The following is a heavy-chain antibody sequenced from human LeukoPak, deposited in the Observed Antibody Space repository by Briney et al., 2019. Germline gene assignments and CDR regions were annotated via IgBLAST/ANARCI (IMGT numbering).Heavy chain of an antibody. D-gene: IGHD6-6*01. CDR3: TRLIGSSGRDSYY. V-gene: IGHV3-73*01. J-gene: IGHJ4*02. CDR2: IRSKANSYAT. CDR1: GFTFSGSA. Sequence: GGSLRLSCAASGFTFSGSAMHWVHQASGKGLEWVGRIRSKANSYATAYAASVKGRFTTSRDDSKNTAYLQMNSLKTEDTAVYYCTRLIGSSGRDSYYWGQGTLVTVSS.